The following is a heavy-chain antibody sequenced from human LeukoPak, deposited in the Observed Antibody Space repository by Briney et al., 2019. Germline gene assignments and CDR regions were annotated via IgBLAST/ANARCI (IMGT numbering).Heavy chain of an antibody. Sequence: GGSLRLSCAASGFTFSNYAMSWVRQTPGKGLECVSVVTGSGGDTYYTSSVNSRFTISRDNSKNTLYLQMNSLRAEDTAVYYSVRGSLEHCSGASCYPLDSWGQGTLVTVSS. V-gene: IGHV3-23*01. D-gene: IGHD2-15*01. CDR2: VTGSGGDT. CDR1: GFTFSNYA. J-gene: IGHJ5*01. CDR3: VRGSLEHCSGASCYPLDS.